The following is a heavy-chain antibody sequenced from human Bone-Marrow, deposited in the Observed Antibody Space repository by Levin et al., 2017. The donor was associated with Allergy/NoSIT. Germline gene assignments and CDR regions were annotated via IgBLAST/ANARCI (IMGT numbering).Heavy chain of an antibody. D-gene: IGHD3-9*01. V-gene: IGHV3-30*18. CDR2: VSSGGSTT. Sequence: PGGSLRLSCAASGFTFSRYGMHWVRQAPGKGLEWVAVVSSGGSTTYYADSVRGRLTISRDNSKNTLYLQMNSLRAEDTAVYYCAKEGHYDLLTGQTYAFDIWGQGTMVTVSS. J-gene: IGHJ3*02. CDR3: AKEGHYDLLTGQTYAFDI. CDR1: GFTFSRYG.